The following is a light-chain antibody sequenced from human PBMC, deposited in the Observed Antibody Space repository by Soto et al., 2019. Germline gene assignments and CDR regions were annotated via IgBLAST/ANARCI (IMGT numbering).Light chain of an antibody. Sequence: QSVLTQPASVSGSPGQSITISCTGISSDVGSYNLVSWYQQHPGKAPKLMIYEVSKRPSGVSNRFSGSKSGITASLTISGLQAEDEADYYCCSYAGSSTYVFGTGTRSPS. CDR2: EVS. V-gene: IGLV2-23*02. CDR1: SSDVGSYNL. J-gene: IGLJ1*01. CDR3: CSYAGSSTYV.